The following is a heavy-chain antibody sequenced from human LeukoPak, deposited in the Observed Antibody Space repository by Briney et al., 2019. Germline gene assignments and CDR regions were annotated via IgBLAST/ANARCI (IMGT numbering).Heavy chain of an antibody. CDR2: ISGSGGST. V-gene: IGHV3-23*01. CDR1: GFTFSSYG. J-gene: IGHJ4*02. CDR3: ASVEAVAGTSYIDY. D-gene: IGHD6-19*01. Sequence: GGSLRLSCAASGFTFSSYGMSWVRQAPGKGLEWVSAISGSGGSTYYADSVKGRFTISRENSKNTLYLQMNSLRAEDTAVYYCASVEAVAGTSYIDYWGRGTLVSVSS.